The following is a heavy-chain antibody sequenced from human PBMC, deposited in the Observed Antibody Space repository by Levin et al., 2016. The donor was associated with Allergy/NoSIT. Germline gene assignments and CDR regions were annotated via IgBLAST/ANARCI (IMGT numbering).Heavy chain of an antibody. D-gene: IGHD3-10*01. CDR2: ISFDGSNR. CDR1: GFTFSRYS. CDR3: ARDRHYYGTDLSDY. Sequence: GGSLRLSCAASGFTFSRYSMHWVRQAPGKGLEWVSLISFDGSNRNYTDSVKGRFTISRDNSKNTLYLQMNSLRAEDTAVYYCARDRHYYGTDLSDYWGQGTLVTVSS. J-gene: IGHJ4*02. V-gene: IGHV3-30*04.